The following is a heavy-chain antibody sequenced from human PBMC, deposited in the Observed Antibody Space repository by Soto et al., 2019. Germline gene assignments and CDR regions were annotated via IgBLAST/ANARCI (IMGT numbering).Heavy chain of an antibody. Sequence: ASVKVSCKASGYTFTGYYMHWVRQAPGQGLEWMGWISPNSGGTNYAQKFQGWVTMTRDTSISTAYMELSRLRSDDTAVYYCARHRDIVVVPAAHNWFDPWGQGTLVTVSS. CDR2: ISPNSGGT. D-gene: IGHD2-2*01. CDR3: ARHRDIVVVPAAHNWFDP. V-gene: IGHV1-2*04. J-gene: IGHJ5*02. CDR1: GYTFTGYY.